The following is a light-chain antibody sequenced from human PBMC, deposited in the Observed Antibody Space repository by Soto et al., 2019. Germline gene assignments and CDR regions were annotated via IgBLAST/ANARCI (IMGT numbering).Light chain of an antibody. Sequence: QSVLTQPRSLSGSPGHSVTISRTGTSSDVGGYSYVSWYQQHPGKAPKLMISDVSKRPSGVPDRFSGSKFGNTASLTISGLQAEDEADYYCCSYAGAFTYVFGSGTKVTVL. CDR2: DVS. J-gene: IGLJ1*01. V-gene: IGLV2-11*01. CDR3: CSYAGAFTYV. CDR1: SSDVGGYSY.